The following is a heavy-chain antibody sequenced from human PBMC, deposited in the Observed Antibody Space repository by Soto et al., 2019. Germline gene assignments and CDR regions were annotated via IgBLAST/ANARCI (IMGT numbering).Heavy chain of an antibody. CDR3: AKDNVSGYDPGEDY. CDR1: GFTFSSYA. V-gene: IGHV3-23*01. CDR2: ISGSGGST. D-gene: IGHD5-12*01. J-gene: IGHJ4*02. Sequence: EVQLLESGGGLVQPGGSLRLSCAASGFTFSSYAMSWVRQAPGKGLEWVSAISGSGGSTYYADSVKGRFTISRDNSKNTLYLQMNSLRAEDRAVYYCAKDNVSGYDPGEDYWGQGTLVTVSS.